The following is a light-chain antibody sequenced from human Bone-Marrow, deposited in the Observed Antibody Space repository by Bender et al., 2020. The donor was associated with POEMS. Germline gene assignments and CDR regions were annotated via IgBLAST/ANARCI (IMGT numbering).Light chain of an antibody. J-gene: IGLJ3*02. Sequence: QSALTQPASVSGSPGQSITISCTGTSRDVGNYNFVSWYQQYPGKPPKLIVYEVTKRPSGVSSRFSGSKSGNTASLTVSGLQAEDEADYYCSSYAGDYNLVFGGGTKLTVL. CDR1: SRDVGNYNF. CDR3: SSYAGDYNLV. CDR2: EVT. V-gene: IGLV2-23*02.